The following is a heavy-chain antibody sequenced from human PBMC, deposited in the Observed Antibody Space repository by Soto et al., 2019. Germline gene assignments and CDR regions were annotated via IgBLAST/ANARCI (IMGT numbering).Heavy chain of an antibody. CDR2: IYYSGST. V-gene: IGHV4-31*11. J-gene: IGHJ4*02. CDR3: ARQSNGSDTGYFDF. D-gene: IGHD1-26*01. Sequence: SESLSLTCAVSTSSMNSGGHYWSWVRQHPGKGLEWIGYIYYSGSTYYNPSLMSRVSISIDTSKNQFSLKLSSVTAADTAVYYCARQSNGSDTGYFDFWGQGTLVTVSS. CDR1: TSSMNSGGHY.